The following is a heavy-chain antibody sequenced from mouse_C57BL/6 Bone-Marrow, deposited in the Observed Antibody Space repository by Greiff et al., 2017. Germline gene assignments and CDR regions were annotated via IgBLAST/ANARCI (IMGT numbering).Heavy chain of an antibody. CDR3: ARHGGYYGSSWYFDV. V-gene: IGHV2-6-1*01. CDR2: IWSDGST. J-gene: IGHJ1*03. CDR1: GFSLTSYG. Sequence: VQLVESGPGLVAPSQSLSITCTVSGFSLTSYGVHWVRQPPGKGLEWLVVIWSDGSTTYNSALKSRLSISKDNSKGQVFLKMNSRQTDDTAMYYCARHGGYYGSSWYFDVWGTGTTVTVSS. D-gene: IGHD1-1*01.